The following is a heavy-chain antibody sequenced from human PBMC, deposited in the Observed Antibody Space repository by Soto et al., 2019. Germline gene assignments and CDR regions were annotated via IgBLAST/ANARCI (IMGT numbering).Heavy chain of an antibody. J-gene: IGHJ6*02. CDR1: GGTFSSYA. CDR2: IIPIFGTA. V-gene: IGHV1-69*13. D-gene: IGHD7-27*01. CDR3: ARAPFNWGLTEDYYYGMDV. Sequence: ASVKVSCKASGGTFSSYAISWVRQAPGQGLEWMGGIIPIFGTANYAQKFQGRVTITADESTSTAYMELSSLRSEDTAVYYCARAPFNWGLTEDYYYGMDVWGQGTTVTVSS.